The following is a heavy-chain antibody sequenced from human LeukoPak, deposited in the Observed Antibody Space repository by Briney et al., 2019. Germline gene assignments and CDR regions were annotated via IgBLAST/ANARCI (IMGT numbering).Heavy chain of an antibody. Sequence: SETLSLTCTVSGGSISSSSYYWGWIRQPPGKGLEWIGSTYYSGSTYYNPSLKSRVTISVDTSKNQFSLKLSSVTAADTAVYYCARESRARAFDIWGQGTMVTVSS. V-gene: IGHV4-39*02. CDR3: ARESRARAFDI. CDR1: GGSISSSSYY. CDR2: TYYSGST. J-gene: IGHJ3*02. D-gene: IGHD3-10*01.